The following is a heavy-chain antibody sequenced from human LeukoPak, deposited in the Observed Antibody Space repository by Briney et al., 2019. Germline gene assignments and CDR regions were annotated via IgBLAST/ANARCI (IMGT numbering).Heavy chain of an antibody. V-gene: IGHV4-59*08. CDR2: IYYSGST. CDR1: GGSISSYY. D-gene: IGHD2-15*01. J-gene: IGHJ4*02. Sequence: SETLSLTCTVSGGSISSYYWSWIRQPPGKGLEWIGYIYYSGSTNYNPSLKSRVTISVDTYKNQFSLKLSSVTAADTAVYYCARHTRRAHYFDYWGQGTLVTVSS. CDR3: ARHTRRAHYFDY.